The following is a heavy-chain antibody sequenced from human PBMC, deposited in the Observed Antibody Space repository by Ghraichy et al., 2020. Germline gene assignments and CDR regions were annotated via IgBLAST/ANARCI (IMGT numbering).Heavy chain of an antibody. J-gene: IGHJ4*02. D-gene: IGHD3-9*01. CDR2: IYYSGST. CDR3: ARGLSDILTEEGANYFDY. Sequence: SETLSLTCTVSGGSISSGDYYWSWIRQPPGKGLEWIGYIYYSGSTYYNPSLKSRVTISVDTSKNQFSLKLSSVTAADTAVYYCARGLSDILTEEGANYFDYWGQGTLVTVSS. V-gene: IGHV4-30-4*01. CDR1: GGSISSGDYY.